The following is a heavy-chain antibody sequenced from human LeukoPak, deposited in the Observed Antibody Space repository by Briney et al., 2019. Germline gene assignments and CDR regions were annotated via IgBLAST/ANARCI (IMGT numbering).Heavy chain of an antibody. CDR3: ARWGSGWYGFGY. J-gene: IGHJ4*02. V-gene: IGHV3-13*01. CDR2: IGTAGDT. D-gene: IGHD6-19*01. CDR1: GFTFSSYD. Sequence: GGSPRLSCAASGFTFSSYDMHWVRQATGKGLEWVSAIGTAGDTYYPGSVKGRFTISRENAKNSLYLQMNSLRAGDTAVYYCARWGSGWYGFGYWGQGTLVTVSS.